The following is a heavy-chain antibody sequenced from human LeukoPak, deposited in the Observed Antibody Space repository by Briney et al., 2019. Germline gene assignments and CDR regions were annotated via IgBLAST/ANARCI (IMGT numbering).Heavy chain of an antibody. Sequence: GGSLRLSCAASGFTFSSYSMNWVRQAPGKGLEWVSYISSSSSTIYYADSVKGRFTISRDNAKNTLYLQMNSLRAEDTAVYYCARALSLAFDIWGQGTMVTVSS. CDR2: ISSSSSTI. CDR3: ARALSLAFDI. CDR1: GFTFSSYS. J-gene: IGHJ3*02. V-gene: IGHV3-48*04.